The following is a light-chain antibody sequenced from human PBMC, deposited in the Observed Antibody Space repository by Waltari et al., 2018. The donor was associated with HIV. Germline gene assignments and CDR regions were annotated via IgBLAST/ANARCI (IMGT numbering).Light chain of an antibody. J-gene: IGKJ1*01. CDR1: QSVSSN. CDR3: QQYNNWLRT. V-gene: IGKV3-15*01. CDR2: GAS. Sequence: EIVMTQSPATLSVSPGERAPLPCRASQSVSSNLAWYQQKPGQAPRLLIYGASTRATGIPARFSGSGSGTEFTLTISSLQSEDFAVYYCQQYNNWLRTFGQGTKVEIK.